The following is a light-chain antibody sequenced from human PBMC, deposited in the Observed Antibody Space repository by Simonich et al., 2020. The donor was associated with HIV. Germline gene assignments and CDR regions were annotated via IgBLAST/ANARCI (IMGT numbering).Light chain of an antibody. CDR2: EGS. Sequence: QSALTQPASVSGSPGQSITISCTGTSSDVGSYNLVSWYQPHPGKAPKLMIYEGSKRPSGVSNRFSGSKSGNTASLTISGLQAEDEADYYCCSYAGSSTWVFGVGTKLTVL. V-gene: IGLV2-23*01. CDR3: CSYAGSSTWV. J-gene: IGLJ3*02. CDR1: SSDVGSYNL.